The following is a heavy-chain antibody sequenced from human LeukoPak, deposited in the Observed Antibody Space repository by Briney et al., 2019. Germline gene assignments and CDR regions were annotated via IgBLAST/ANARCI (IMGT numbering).Heavy chain of an antibody. CDR2: FDPEDGEI. CDR1: GFTLTELS. J-gene: IGHJ4*02. Sequence: ASVKVSCKASGFTLTELSMHWVRQAPGKGLEWMGGFDPEDGEIIYAQNFQDRVTMTEDTSADTAYMELSSLRSDDTAVYYCATMLRGIVVPRFDDWGQGTLLTVSS. D-gene: IGHD3-10*01. V-gene: IGHV1-24*01. CDR3: ATMLRGIVVPRFDD.